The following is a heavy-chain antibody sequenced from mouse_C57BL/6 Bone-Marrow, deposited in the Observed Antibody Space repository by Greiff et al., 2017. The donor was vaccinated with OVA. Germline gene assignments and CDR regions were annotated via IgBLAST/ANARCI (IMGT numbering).Heavy chain of an antibody. D-gene: IGHD1-1*01. CDR3: ARSPITTVVAPYYFDY. CDR2: IHPNSGST. V-gene: IGHV1-64*01. CDR1: GYTFTSYW. Sequence: VKLQQPGAELVKPGASVKLSCKASGYTFTSYWMHWVKQRPGQGLEWIGMIHPNSGSTNYNEKFKSKATLTVDKSSSTAYMQLSSLTSEDSAVYYCARSPITTVVAPYYFDYWGQGTTLTVSS. J-gene: IGHJ2*01.